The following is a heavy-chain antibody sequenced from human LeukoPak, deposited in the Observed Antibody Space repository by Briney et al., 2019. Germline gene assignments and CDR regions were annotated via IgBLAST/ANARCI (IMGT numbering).Heavy chain of an antibody. CDR3: TRHVNGDRTY. V-gene: IGHV3-73*01. CDR1: GFTFSDSP. D-gene: IGHD2-8*01. CDR2: IRTKTNSYAT. Sequence: GGSLRLSCAASGFTFSDSPIHWVRQPSGKGLEWIGRIRTKTNSYATVYGASVQGRFTISRDDSTNTAYLQMNSLKTEDTAMYYCTRHVNGDRTYWGQGTLVTVSS. J-gene: IGHJ4*02.